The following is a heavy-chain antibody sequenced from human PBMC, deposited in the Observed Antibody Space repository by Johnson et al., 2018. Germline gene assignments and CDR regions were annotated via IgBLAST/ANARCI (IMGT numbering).Heavy chain of an antibody. CDR1: GFIFNNFW. D-gene: IGHD5-24*01. V-gene: IGHV5-51*01. CDR2: IYPGDSDT. CDR3: AKEGYRYFDY. J-gene: IGHJ4*02. Sequence: VQLVQSGAEVKKPGESLKISCEGSGFIFNNFWIGWVRQMPGKGLEWMGIIYPGDSDTRYSPSFQGQVTISADKSISTAYLQWRSLKASDTAMYYCAKEGYRYFDYWGQGTLVTVSS.